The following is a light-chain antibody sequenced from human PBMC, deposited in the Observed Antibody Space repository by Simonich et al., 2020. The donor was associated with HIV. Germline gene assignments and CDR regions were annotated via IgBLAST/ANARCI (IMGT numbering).Light chain of an antibody. CDR3: QQLNTFPLT. V-gene: IGKV1-39*01. Sequence: DIQMTQSPSSLSASVGDRVTITCRASQSISNDLNWYQQKPGKAPKLLIYGASSLQSGVPSRFTGSGSGTDFALTISSLQPEDFATYYCQQLNTFPLTFGGGTKVEIK. J-gene: IGKJ4*01. CDR2: GAS. CDR1: QSISND.